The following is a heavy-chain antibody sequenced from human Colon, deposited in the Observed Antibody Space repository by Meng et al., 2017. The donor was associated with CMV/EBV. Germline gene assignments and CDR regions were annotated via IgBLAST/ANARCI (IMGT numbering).Heavy chain of an antibody. V-gene: IGHV1-2*02. CDR3: ASLSGGDFDY. CDR2: INPITGGT. CDR1: GYNFTGYF. D-gene: IGHD1-26*01. J-gene: IGHJ4*02. Sequence: QGRAVQSGAGVKKPGASVKVCCKASGYNFTGYFMYWVRQAPGQGLEWLGVINPITGGTNYAQKFQGRVTMTRDTSMNTAYMELSRLRSDDTAVYYCASLSGGDFDYWGQGTLVTVSS.